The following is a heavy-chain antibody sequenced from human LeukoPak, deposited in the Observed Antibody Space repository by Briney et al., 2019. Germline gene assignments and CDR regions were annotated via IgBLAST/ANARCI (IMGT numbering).Heavy chain of an antibody. CDR1: GFTFSSYA. D-gene: IGHD6-19*01. CDR2: ISGSGGST. J-gene: IGHJ6*02. Sequence: QPGGSLRLSCAASGFTFSSYAMSWVRQAPGKGLGWVSTISGSGGSTYYADSVKGRFTISRDNAKNTLYLQMNSLRAEDTAVYYCARVLVSSGWYLYYYGMDVWGQGTTVTVSS. CDR3: ARVLVSSGWYLYYYGMDV. V-gene: IGHV3-23*01.